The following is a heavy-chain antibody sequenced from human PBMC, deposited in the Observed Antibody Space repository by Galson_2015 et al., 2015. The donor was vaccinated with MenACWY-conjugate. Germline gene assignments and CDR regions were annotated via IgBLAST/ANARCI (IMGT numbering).Heavy chain of an antibody. Sequence: SVKVSCKASGYTFTTYYMNWVRQAPGQGLEWMGIIRPSGDDGTTYAQKFQGSVTMTRDTSTSTVYMDLSSLRSEDTAVYYCVREYRGGSFDFWGQGTLATVSS. V-gene: IGHV1-46*01. CDR1: GYTFTTYY. J-gene: IGHJ4*02. D-gene: IGHD1-26*01. CDR2: IRPSGDDGT. CDR3: VREYRGGSFDF.